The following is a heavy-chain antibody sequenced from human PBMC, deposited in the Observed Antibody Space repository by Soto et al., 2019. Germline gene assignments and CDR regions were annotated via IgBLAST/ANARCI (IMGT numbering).Heavy chain of an antibody. V-gene: IGHV6-1*01. CDR2: TNPTARWQK. CDR1: ADSVSSNAAT. J-gene: IGHJ5*01. D-gene: IGHD3-16*01. CDR3: ARLIGNSWLDS. Sequence: PSQTLSLTCAISADSVSSNAATWDWIRQSPSRGLEWLGRTNPTARWQKHYALPVKSPTSINPDPPNNPTSLQLNSESPDDTPVYHGARLIGNSWLDSWGQGTVFTVAS.